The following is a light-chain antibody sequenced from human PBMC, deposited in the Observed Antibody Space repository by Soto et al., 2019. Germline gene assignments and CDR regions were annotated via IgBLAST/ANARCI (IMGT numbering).Light chain of an antibody. V-gene: IGKV3-20*01. CDR1: QSVSSTY. CDR2: GTS. Sequence: EIVLTQSPGTLSLSPGERATLSCRSSQSVSSTYLAWYQQKPGQAPRLLIYGTSSRATGIPDRFSGSGSGTDFTLTISRLEPEDFAAYYCQQYDTSPGLTFGGGTRVEIK. J-gene: IGKJ4*01. CDR3: QQYDTSPGLT.